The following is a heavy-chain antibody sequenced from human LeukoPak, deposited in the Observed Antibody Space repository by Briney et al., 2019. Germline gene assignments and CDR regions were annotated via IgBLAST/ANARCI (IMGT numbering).Heavy chain of an antibody. Sequence: SETLSLTCAVYGGSFSGYYWSWIRQPPGKGLEWIGEINHSGSTNYNPSLKSRVTISVDTSKNQFSLKLSSVTAADTAVYYCARGVITMIVVVMNTRRAFDIWGRGTMVTVSS. CDR2: INHSGST. D-gene: IGHD3-22*01. V-gene: IGHV4-34*01. CDR3: ARGVITMIVVVMNTRRAFDI. CDR1: GGSFSGYY. J-gene: IGHJ3*02.